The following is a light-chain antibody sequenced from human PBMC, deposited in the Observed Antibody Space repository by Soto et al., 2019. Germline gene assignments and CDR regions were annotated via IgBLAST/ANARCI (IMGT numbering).Light chain of an antibody. Sequence: ALTQPASVSGSPGQSITISCTGTSSDVGGYNSVSWYQQHPGKVPKLMIYDVSNRPSGVSNRFSGSKSVNTASLTISGLQAEDEADYYCSSYTSSSTVVFGGGTKLTVL. V-gene: IGLV2-14*03. CDR2: DVS. CDR3: SSYTSSSTVV. J-gene: IGLJ2*01. CDR1: SSDVGGYNS.